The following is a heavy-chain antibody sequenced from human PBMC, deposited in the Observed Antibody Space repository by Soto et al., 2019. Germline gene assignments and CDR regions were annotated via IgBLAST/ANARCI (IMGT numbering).Heavy chain of an antibody. CDR3: ARPESTMVRGVVPFDY. J-gene: IGHJ4*02. Sequence: ASVKVSCKASGYTFINYYIHWVRQAPGQGLEWMGIFNPTSGSTNYAQKFQGRVTLTMDTSTRTVYMELSSLRFDDTAVYYCARPESTMVRGVVPFDYWGQGTLFTVSS. V-gene: IGHV1-46*01. CDR1: GYTFINYY. D-gene: IGHD3-10*01. CDR2: FNPTSGST.